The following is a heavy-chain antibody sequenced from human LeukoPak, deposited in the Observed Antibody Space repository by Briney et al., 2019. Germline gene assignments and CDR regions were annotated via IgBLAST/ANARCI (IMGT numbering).Heavy chain of an antibody. D-gene: IGHD7-27*01. J-gene: IGHJ4*02. CDR2: IYSGGST. CDR3: AKEDWGLLVDY. V-gene: IGHV3-53*01. Sequence: GGSLRLSCAASGFTVSSNYMSWVRQAPGKGLEWVSVIYSGGSTYYADSVKGRFTISRDNSKNTLYLQMNSLRAEDTAVYYCAKEDWGLLVDYWGQGTLVTVSS. CDR1: GFTVSSNY.